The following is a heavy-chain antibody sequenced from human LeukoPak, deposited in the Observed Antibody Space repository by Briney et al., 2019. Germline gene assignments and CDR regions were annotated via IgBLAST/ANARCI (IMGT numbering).Heavy chain of an antibody. Sequence: GGSLRLSCAASGFTFSSYEMNWVRQAPGKGLEWVGHIKSKTDGGTTDYAAPVKGRFTISRDDSKNTLYLQMNSLKTEDTAVYYCTTDPGPPAAPWDWFDPWGQGTLVTVSS. V-gene: IGHV3-15*01. CDR1: GFTFSSYE. CDR3: TTDPGPPAAPWDWFDP. D-gene: IGHD2-2*01. J-gene: IGHJ5*02. CDR2: IKSKTDGGTT.